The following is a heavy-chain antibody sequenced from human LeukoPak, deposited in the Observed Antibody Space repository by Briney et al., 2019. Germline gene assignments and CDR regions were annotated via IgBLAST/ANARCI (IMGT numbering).Heavy chain of an antibody. CDR3: AKLDPYYYYYMDV. V-gene: IGHV3-23*01. J-gene: IGHJ6*03. D-gene: IGHD2-2*03. Sequence: GGSLRLSCAASGFTFSSYGMHWVRQAPGKGLEWVSAISGSGGSTYYADSVKGRFTISRDNSKNTLYLQMNSLRAEDTAVYYCAKLDPYYYYYMDVWGKGTTVTVSS. CDR1: GFTFSSYG. CDR2: ISGSGGST.